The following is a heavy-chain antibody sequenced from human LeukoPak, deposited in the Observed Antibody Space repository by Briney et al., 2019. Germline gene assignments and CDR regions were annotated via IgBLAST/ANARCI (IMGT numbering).Heavy chain of an antibody. Sequence: ASVKVSCKASGGTFSSYAISWVRQAPGQGLEWMGGIIPIFGTANYAQKFQGRVTMTTDTSTSTAYMDLRSLRSDDTAVYYCARDPLRFGELLGYFDHWGQGTLVTVSS. CDR2: IIPIFGTA. CDR3: ARDPLRFGELLGYFDH. CDR1: GGTFSSYA. J-gene: IGHJ4*02. D-gene: IGHD3-10*01. V-gene: IGHV1-69*05.